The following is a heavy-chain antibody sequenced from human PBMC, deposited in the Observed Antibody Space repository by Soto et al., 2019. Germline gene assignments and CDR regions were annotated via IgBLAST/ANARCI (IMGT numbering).Heavy chain of an antibody. CDR2: IYYSGST. CDR3: ARHGQEPAATISDPFDY. V-gene: IGHV4-59*08. Sequence: QVQLQESGPGLVKPSETLSLTCTVSGGSISSYYWSWIRQPPGKGLEWIGYIYYSGSTNYNPSLKIRVTISVDTSKSQFSLKLSSVTAADTAVYYCARHGQEPAATISDPFDYWGQGTLVTVSS. J-gene: IGHJ4*02. D-gene: IGHD2-2*01. CDR1: GGSISSYY.